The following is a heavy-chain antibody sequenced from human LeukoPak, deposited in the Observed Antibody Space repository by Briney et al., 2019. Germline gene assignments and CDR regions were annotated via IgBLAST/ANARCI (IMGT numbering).Heavy chain of an antibody. J-gene: IGHJ4*02. CDR3: AKEGPTYYDFWSGYFDY. V-gene: IGHV3-30*18. CDR1: GFTFSGYG. D-gene: IGHD3-3*01. Sequence: PGGSLRLSCAASGFTFSGYGMHWVRQAPGKGLEWVAVISYDGSNKYYADSVKGRFTISRDNSKNTLYLQMNSLRAEDTAVYYCAKEGPTYYDFWSGYFDYWGQGTLVTVSS. CDR2: ISYDGSNK.